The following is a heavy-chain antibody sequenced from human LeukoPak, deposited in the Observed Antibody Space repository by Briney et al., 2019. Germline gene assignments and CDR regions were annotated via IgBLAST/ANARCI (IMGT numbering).Heavy chain of an antibody. V-gene: IGHV4-4*02. J-gene: IGHJ4*02. Sequence: SGTLSLTCTVSGDSINSLDLWSWVRQPPGKGLEWIGEMYHSGTTHSNPSVKSRVTISIDKSKNQFFLNLSSVTAADTAVYYCAGLVGRYSSGLYYYYFDYWGQGTLVTVSS. CDR2: MYHSGTT. CDR1: GDSINSLDL. CDR3: AGLVGRYSSGLYYYYFDY. D-gene: IGHD3-22*01.